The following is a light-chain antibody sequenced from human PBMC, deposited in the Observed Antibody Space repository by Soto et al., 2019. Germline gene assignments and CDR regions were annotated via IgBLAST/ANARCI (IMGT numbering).Light chain of an antibody. V-gene: IGLV2-8*01. CDR1: SSDVGGYNY. CDR2: EVS. J-gene: IGLJ1*01. Sequence: QSALTQPPSASGSPGQSVTISCTGTSSDVGGYNYVSWYQQHPGKAPKLMIYEVSKRPSGVPERFAGSKSGNTASLTVSGLQAEDEADYYCSSYAGSRLYVFGTGTKLTVL. CDR3: SSYAGSRLYV.